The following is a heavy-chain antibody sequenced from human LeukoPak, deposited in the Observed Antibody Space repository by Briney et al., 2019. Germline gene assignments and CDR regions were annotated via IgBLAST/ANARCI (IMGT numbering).Heavy chain of an antibody. CDR1: GFTFSSYG. V-gene: IGHV3-33*01. CDR3: ARSDQRFCSGGSCYRRLDY. CDR2: IWYDGSNK. D-gene: IGHD2-15*01. Sequence: GGSLRLSCAASGFTFSSYGMHWVRQAPGKGLEWVAVIWYDGSNKYHADSVKGRFTISRDNSKNTLYLQMNSLRAEDTAVYYCARSDQRFCSGGSCYRRLDYWGQGTLVTVSS. J-gene: IGHJ4*02.